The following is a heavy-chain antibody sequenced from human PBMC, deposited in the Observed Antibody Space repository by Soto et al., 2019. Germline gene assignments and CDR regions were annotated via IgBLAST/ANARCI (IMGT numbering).Heavy chain of an antibody. CDR3: ARETWLVLRNDPFDI. V-gene: IGHV1-46*01. J-gene: IGHJ3*02. CDR1: GYTFINYY. Sequence: QVQLVQSGAEVKKPGASVKVSCKASGYTFINYYMHWVRQAPGQGLEWMGIINPNGGSTTYAQKFQGRVTLTRDKSTNTVNMELSSLRSEDTAVYYCARETWLVLRNDPFDIWGQGAMVTVSS. CDR2: INPNGGST. D-gene: IGHD6-19*01.